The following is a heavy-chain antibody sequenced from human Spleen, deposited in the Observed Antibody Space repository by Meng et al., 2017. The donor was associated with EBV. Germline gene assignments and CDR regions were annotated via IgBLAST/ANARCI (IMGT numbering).Heavy chain of an antibody. CDR1: GYTFTRYG. D-gene: IGHD2-2*01. Sequence: QVRLVQSGAEVKKPGASVKGACKASGYTFTRYGITWVRQAPGRGPEWMGWISTYDGNTDYAQKLQGRATLTTDTSTATAYMELRSLRSDDTAVYYCALSVVQPAAYDYWGQGTLVTVSS. V-gene: IGHV1-18*01. CDR2: ISTYDGNT. CDR3: ALSVVQPAAYDY. J-gene: IGHJ4*02.